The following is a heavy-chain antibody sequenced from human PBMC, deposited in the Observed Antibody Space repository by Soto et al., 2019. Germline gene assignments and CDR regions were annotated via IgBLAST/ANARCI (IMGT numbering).Heavy chain of an antibody. J-gene: IGHJ5*02. V-gene: IGHV4-34*01. CDR1: GGSFSGYY. D-gene: IGHD6-13*01. CDR2: INHSGST. CDR3: ARGAGIASAGRFDP. Sequence: QVQLQQWGAGLLKPSETLSLTCAVYGGSFSGYYWSWIRQPPGKGLEWIGEINHSGSTNYNPSLKSRVTISVDTSKNQYSLKRSSVTAADTAVYYCARGAGIASAGRFDPWGQGTLVTVSS.